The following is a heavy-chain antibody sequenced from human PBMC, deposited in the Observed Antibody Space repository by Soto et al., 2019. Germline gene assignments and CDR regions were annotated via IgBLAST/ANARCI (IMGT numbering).Heavy chain of an antibody. D-gene: IGHD1-1*01. J-gene: IGHJ4*02. CDR2: INQDGNED. CDR1: GFTFSSYW. Sequence: VGSLRLSCAASGFTFSSYWMNWVRQAPGKGLEWVANINQDGNEDNLLDSVKGRFTISRDNAKNSLFLQMNSLRVDDTAVYYCARTGDGHHDFLDYWGQGALVTVSS. V-gene: IGHV3-7*01. CDR3: ARTGDGHHDFLDY.